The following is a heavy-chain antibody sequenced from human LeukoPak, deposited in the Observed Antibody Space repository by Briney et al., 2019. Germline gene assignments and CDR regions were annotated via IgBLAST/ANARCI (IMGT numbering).Heavy chain of an antibody. Sequence: SETLSLTCAVSGGSISSSNWWTWVRQPPGKGLEWIGEIYHSGSTNYNPSLKSRVTISVDKSTNQFSLKLSSVTAADTAVYYCARTGDWSYFDYWGQGNLVTVSS. CDR2: IYHSGST. J-gene: IGHJ4*02. V-gene: IGHV4-4*02. D-gene: IGHD2-21*02. CDR1: GGSISSSNW. CDR3: ARTGDWSYFDY.